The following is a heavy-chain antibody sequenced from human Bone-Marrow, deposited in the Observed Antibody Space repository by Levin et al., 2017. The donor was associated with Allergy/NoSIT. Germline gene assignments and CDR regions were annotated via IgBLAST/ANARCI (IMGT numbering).Heavy chain of an antibody. V-gene: IGHV3-30*18. CDR1: GFTFITYG. D-gene: IGHD3-10*01. CDR3: DKATGGYFYGSGSDDAVDI. J-gene: IGHJ3*02. CDR2: ISYDGSNK. Sequence: PGGSLRLSCAASGFTFITYGMHWVRQAPGKGLEWVAVISYDGSNKYYADSVTGRFTISRDNSKNTLYMERKRLRSEDTDVDYCDKATGGYFYGSGSDDAVDIWGQGTMVTVSS.